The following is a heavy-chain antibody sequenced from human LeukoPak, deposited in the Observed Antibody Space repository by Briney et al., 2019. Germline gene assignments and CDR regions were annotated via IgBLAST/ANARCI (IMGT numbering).Heavy chain of an antibody. V-gene: IGHV4-61*01. CDR1: GGSVSSGSYY. D-gene: IGHD3-22*01. CDR2: IYYSGST. CDR3: ARNGDYYEKSGYYYLFDF. J-gene: IGHJ4*02. Sequence: PSETLSLTCTVSGGSVSSGSYYWSWIRQPPGKGLEWIGYIYYSGSTYYNPSLKSRVTISVDTSKNQFSLKLSSVTAADTAVYYCARNGDYYEKSGYYYLFDFWGQGTLVTVSS.